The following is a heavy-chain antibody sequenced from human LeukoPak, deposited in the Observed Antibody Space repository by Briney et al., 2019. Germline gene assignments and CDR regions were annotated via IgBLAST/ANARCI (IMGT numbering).Heavy chain of an antibody. CDR1: GGSISSYY. CDR3: ARESDWDAFDI. V-gene: IGHV4-59*01. J-gene: IGHJ3*02. D-gene: IGHD2-21*02. CDR2: IYYSGST. Sequence: PSETLSLTCTVSGGSISSYYWSWIRQPPGKGLEWIGYIYYSGSTNYNPPLKSRVTISVDTSKNQFSLKLSSVTAADTAVYYCARESDWDAFDIWGQGTMVTVSS.